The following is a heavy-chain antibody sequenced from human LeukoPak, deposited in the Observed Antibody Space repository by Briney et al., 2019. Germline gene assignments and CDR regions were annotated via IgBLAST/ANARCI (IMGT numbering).Heavy chain of an antibody. J-gene: IGHJ4*02. D-gene: IGHD3-16*01. V-gene: IGHV3-30-3*01. CDR2: ISYDGSNK. CDR1: GFTFSSYA. CDR3: ARRKGGSPNAYFDY. Sequence: GRSLRLSCAASGFTFSSYAMHWVRQAPGKGLEWVAVISYDGSNKYYADSVKGRFTISRDNSKNTLYLQMNSLRAEDTAVYYCARRKGGSPNAYFDYWGQGTLVTVST.